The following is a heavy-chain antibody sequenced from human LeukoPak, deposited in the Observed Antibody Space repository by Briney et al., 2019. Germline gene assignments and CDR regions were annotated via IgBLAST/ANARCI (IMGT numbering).Heavy chain of an antibody. J-gene: IGHJ6*02. V-gene: IGHV1-3*01. CDR3: ARERVTMVRGVTFIMDV. Sequence: ASVKVSCKASGYTFTSYAMHWVRQAPGQRLEWMGWIYAGNGNTKYSQKFQGRVTITRDTSASTAYMELRSLRSEDTAVYYCARERVTMVRGVTFIMDVWGQGTTVTVSS. CDR2: IYAGNGNT. CDR1: GYTFTSYA. D-gene: IGHD3-10*01.